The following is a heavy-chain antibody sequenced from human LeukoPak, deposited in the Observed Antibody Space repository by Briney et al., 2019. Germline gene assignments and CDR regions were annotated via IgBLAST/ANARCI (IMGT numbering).Heavy chain of an antibody. CDR3: AKAYGDPLNGYYYYYGMDV. CDR2: ISWNSGSI. J-gene: IGHJ6*02. CDR1: GFTFDDYA. Sequence: PGGSLRLSCAASGFTFDDYAMPWGRQAPGKGLEWVSGISWNSGSIGYADSVKGRFTISRDNAKNSLYLQMNSLRAEDTVLYYCAKAYGDPLNGYYYYYGMDVWGQGTTVTVSS. V-gene: IGHV3-9*01. D-gene: IGHD4-17*01.